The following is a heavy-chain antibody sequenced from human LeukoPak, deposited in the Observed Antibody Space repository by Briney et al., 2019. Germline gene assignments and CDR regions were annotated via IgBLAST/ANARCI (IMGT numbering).Heavy chain of an antibody. CDR3: ARDQGYCSSTSCYALVFDY. Sequence: GASVKVSCKASGYTFTGYYMHWVRQAPGQGLEWMGRINPNSGGTNYAQKFQGRVTMTRDTSISTAYMELSRLRSDDTAVYYCARDQGYCSSTSCYALVFDYWGQGTLVTVSS. V-gene: IGHV1-2*06. J-gene: IGHJ4*02. CDR2: INPNSGGT. CDR1: GYTFTGYY. D-gene: IGHD2-2*01.